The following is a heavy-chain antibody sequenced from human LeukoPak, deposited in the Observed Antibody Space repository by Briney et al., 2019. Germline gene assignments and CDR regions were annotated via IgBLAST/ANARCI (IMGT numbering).Heavy chain of an antibody. Sequence: GGSLRLSCAASGFTFSNYAMHWVRQAPGKGLEWMSVISYDGRNKYFADSVKGRFTLSRDNSKNTLYLQMNNLRAEDTAVYYCARSLRVRGVPDYMDVWGKGTTVTVYS. J-gene: IGHJ6*03. CDR3: ARSLRVRGVPDYMDV. V-gene: IGHV3-30*04. CDR1: GFTFSNYA. CDR2: ISYDGRNK. D-gene: IGHD3-10*01.